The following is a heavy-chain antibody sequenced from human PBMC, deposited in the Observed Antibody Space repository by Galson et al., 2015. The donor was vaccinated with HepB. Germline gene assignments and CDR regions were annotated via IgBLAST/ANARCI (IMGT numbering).Heavy chain of an antibody. D-gene: IGHD3-9*01. J-gene: IGHJ4*02. Sequence: SLRLSCAASGFSQRAHNMNWVRQAPGKGLESVSSISGSTYIYSKDSVQGRFTISRDTAENSVYLQMNSLRVEDTAVYYCARDSGSYDVLTGYSSYFDLWGPGTLVTVSS. CDR1: GFSQRAHN. V-gene: IGHV3-69-1*01. CDR3: ARDSGSYDVLTGYSSYFDL. CDR2: ISGSTYI.